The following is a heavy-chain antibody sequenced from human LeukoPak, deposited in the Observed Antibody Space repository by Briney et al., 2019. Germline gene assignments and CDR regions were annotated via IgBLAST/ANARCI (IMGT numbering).Heavy chain of an antibody. V-gene: IGHV1-2*02. J-gene: IGHJ3*02. Sequence: ASVKVSCKASGYTFTGYYMHWVRQAPGQGLEWMGWINPNSGGTNYAQKFQGRVTMTRDTSISTAYMELSRLRSDDTAVYYCARARSRRNYDSSGRLGAGAASDIWGQGTMVTVSS. CDR2: INPNSGGT. CDR3: ARARSRRNYDSSGRLGAGAASDI. D-gene: IGHD3-22*01. CDR1: GYTFTGYY.